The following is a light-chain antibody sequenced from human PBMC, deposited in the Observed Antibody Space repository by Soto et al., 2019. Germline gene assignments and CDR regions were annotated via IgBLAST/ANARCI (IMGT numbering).Light chain of an antibody. CDR1: QSVSSSY. Sequence: EIVLTQSPGTLSLSPGERATLSCRASQSVSSSYLAWYQQKPGQAPRLLIYGASSRATGIPDRFSGSGSGTEFTLTISSLQSQDFAVYYCQQYDKWPLTFGGGTKVDNK. V-gene: IGKV3-20*01. J-gene: IGKJ4*01. CDR2: GAS. CDR3: QQYDKWPLT.